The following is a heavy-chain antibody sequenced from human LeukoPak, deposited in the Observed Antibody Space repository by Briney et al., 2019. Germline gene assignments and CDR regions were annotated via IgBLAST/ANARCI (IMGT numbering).Heavy chain of an antibody. CDR3: ATQPGSDY. J-gene: IGHJ4*02. CDR2: INSDGSST. D-gene: IGHD3-10*01. Sequence: PGGSLRLSCAASGFTFSTYWMHGVRQAPGKGLLWVSRINSDGSSTNYADSVKGRFTISRDNAENTLYLQMNSLRAEDTAVYYCATQPGSDYWGQGTLVTVSS. CDR1: GFTFSTYW. V-gene: IGHV3-74*01.